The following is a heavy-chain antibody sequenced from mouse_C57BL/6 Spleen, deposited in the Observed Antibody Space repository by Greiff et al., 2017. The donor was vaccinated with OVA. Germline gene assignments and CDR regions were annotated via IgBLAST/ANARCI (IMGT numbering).Heavy chain of an antibody. D-gene: IGHD2-5*01. CDR1: GYTFTGYW. CDR2: ILPGSGST. Sequence: QVQLQQSGAELMKPGASVKLSCKATGYTFTGYWIEWVKQRPGHGLEWIGEILPGSGSTNYNEKVKGKATITTDTSSNTAYMQLSSLTTEDSAIYYCARRDYSNRNWGQGTLVTVSA. CDR3: ARRDYSNRN. J-gene: IGHJ3*01. V-gene: IGHV1-9*01.